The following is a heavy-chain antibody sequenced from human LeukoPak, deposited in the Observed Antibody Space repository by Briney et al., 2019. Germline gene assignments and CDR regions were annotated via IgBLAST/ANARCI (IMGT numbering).Heavy chain of an antibody. Sequence: PGGSLRLSCSASGFTFSSYAVHWVRQAPGKGLEYVSAISSNGGSTYYADSVKGRFTISRDNSKNALYIQMSSLRAEDTAVYYCVKVPQWLVGGRNYYYRMDVWGKGTTVTVSS. CDR2: ISSNGGST. CDR1: GFTFSSYA. CDR3: VKVPQWLVGGRNYYYRMDV. D-gene: IGHD6-19*01. V-gene: IGHV3-64D*06. J-gene: IGHJ6*04.